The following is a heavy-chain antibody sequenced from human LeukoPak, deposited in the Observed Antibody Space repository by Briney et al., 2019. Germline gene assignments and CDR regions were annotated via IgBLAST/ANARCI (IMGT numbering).Heavy chain of an antibody. D-gene: IGHD2-15*01. CDR1: GFTFTSYA. Sequence: GGSLTLSCAASGFTFTSYAMSWVRQAPGKGLEWVSATSSGGTITYYADSVKGRFTISRDNSKNTVYLQMISLRDDDTAVYYCTQAQTHNACSGAYCYFVYWGQGTLVTVSS. J-gene: IGHJ4*02. V-gene: IGHV3-23*01. CDR3: TQAQTHNACSGAYCYFVY. CDR2: TSSGGTIT.